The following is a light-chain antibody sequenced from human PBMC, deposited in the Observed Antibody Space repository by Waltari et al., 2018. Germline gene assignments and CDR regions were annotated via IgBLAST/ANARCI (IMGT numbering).Light chain of an antibody. CDR3: QQRSNWPPIT. Sequence: EIVLTQSPATLSLSPGERATLSCRASQSVNTYLAWSQPKPGQAPRLLIYDASNRATGIPARFSGSGSGTDFTLTISNLEPEDFAVYYCQQRSNWPPITFGQGTRLEIK. CDR1: QSVNTY. J-gene: IGKJ5*01. V-gene: IGKV3-11*01. CDR2: DAS.